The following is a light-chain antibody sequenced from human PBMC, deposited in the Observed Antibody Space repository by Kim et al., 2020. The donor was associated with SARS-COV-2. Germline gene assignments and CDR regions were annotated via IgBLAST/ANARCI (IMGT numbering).Light chain of an antibody. CDR3: QSYDGDNVV. CDR1: GGDIANNY. CDR2: END. Sequence: GKTVTISCTGSGGDIANNYVQWYQQRPGSGPTTVIYENDQRPSGVPDRFSGSIATSSNSAFLTISELETADEADYYCQSYDGDNVVFGGGTQLTVL. J-gene: IGLJ2*01. V-gene: IGLV6-57*02.